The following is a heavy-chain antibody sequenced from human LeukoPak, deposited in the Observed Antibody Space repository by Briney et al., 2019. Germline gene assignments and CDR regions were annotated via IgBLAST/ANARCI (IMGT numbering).Heavy chain of an antibody. Sequence: GGSLRLSCAASGFIFSSHGMNWVRQAPGKGLEWVSGISPSGDITYYADSVEGRFTISRDNSKNTVYLQMDSLRFEDAAVYYCAHFGSAEYFQDWGQGTLVTVSS. CDR3: AHFGSAEYFQD. CDR1: GFIFSSHG. V-gene: IGHV3-23*01. D-gene: IGHD3-10*01. CDR2: ISPSGDIT. J-gene: IGHJ1*01.